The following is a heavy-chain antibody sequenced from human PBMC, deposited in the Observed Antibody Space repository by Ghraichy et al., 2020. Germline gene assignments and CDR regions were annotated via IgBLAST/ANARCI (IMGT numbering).Heavy chain of an antibody. CDR1: GYIFANHD. CDR3: AKAARTGPGDFDY. Sequence: ASVKVSCKTSGYIFANHDINWVRRANGQGLEWMGWMNPKSGNTGYAHKFLGRVTMTRDNDIDTAYMELSGLRSDDTAVYYCAKAARTGPGDFDYWGQGTQVTVSS. V-gene: IGHV1-8*01. CDR2: MNPKSGNT. J-gene: IGHJ4*02. D-gene: IGHD1-1*01.